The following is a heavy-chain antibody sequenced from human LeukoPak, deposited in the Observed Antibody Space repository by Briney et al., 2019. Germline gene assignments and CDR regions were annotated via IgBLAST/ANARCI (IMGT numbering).Heavy chain of an antibody. V-gene: IGHV3-48*03. J-gene: IGHJ4*02. Sequence: GVSLRLSCAASGFTFSSYEMNGVRQAPGKGLEWVSYISSSGSTIYYADSVKGRFTISRDNAKNSLYRQMNSLRAEDTAVYYCARYLGYCKSTTCLWAFDYWGQGTLVTVSS. CDR2: ISSSGSTI. CDR3: ARYLGYCKSTTCLWAFDY. D-gene: IGHD2-2*01. CDR1: GFTFSSYE.